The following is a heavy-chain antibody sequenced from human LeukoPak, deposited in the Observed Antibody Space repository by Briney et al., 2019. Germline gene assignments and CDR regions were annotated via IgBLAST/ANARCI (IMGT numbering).Heavy chain of an antibody. CDR2: ISSSGSTI. V-gene: IGHV3-48*03. CDR1: GFTFSSYE. D-gene: IGHD3-22*01. CDR3: ARGGGYYYDSSGYYYFDY. Sequence: PGGSLRLSCAASGFTFSSYEMNWVRQAPGKGLEGVSYISSSGSTIYYADSVKGRFTISRDNARNSLYLQMNSLRAEDTAVYYCARGGGYYYDSSGYYYFDYWGQGTLVTVSS. J-gene: IGHJ4*02.